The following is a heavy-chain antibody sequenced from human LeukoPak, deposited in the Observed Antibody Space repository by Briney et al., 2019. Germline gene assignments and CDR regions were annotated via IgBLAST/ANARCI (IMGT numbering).Heavy chain of an antibody. J-gene: IGHJ4*02. CDR3: AKGAALRSLVHLDY. CDR1: GFAFTSYA. Sequence: GGSLRLSCEASGFAFTSYAMTWVRQAPGRGLEWVSAVRGSGGATFYADSVKGRFTISRDNSKNTLYLQMNSLTADDTAIYYCAKGAALRSLVHLDYWGQGTLVTVSS. V-gene: IGHV3-23*01. D-gene: IGHD6-6*01. CDR2: VRGSGGAT.